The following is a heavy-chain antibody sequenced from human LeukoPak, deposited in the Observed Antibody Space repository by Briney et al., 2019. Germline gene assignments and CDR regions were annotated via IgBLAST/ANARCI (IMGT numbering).Heavy chain of an antibody. CDR1: GFTFSNYA. Sequence: PGGSLRLSCAASGFTFSNYAMSWVRQAPGKGLEWVSSIGGRDTSTYYADSVKGRFTISRDNSKSTLYLQIHSLRADDTAFYYCAKRPTFYKTFDYWGQGTLVTVS. J-gene: IGHJ4*02. V-gene: IGHV3-23*01. CDR2: IGGRDTST. D-gene: IGHD3-16*01. CDR3: AKRPTFYKTFDY.